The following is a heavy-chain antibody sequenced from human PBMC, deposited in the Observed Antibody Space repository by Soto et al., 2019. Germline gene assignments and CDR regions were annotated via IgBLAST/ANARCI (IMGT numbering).Heavy chain of an antibody. CDR1: GGTFSSYA. D-gene: IGHD3-22*01. CDR2: IIPIFGTA. CDR3: AYDSSGYYHPYYYYGMDV. J-gene: IGHJ6*02. Sequence: SVKVSCKASGGTFSSYAISWVRQAPGQGLEWMGGIIPIFGTANYAQKFQGRVTITADESTSTAYMELSSLRSEDTAVYYCAYDSSGYYHPYYYYGMDVWGQGTTVTVSS. V-gene: IGHV1-69*13.